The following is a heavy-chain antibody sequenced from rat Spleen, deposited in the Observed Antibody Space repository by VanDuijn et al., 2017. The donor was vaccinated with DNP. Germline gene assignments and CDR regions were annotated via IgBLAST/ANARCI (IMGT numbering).Heavy chain of an antibody. D-gene: IGHD1-12*02. V-gene: IGHV3-1*01. CDR3: ATHGYDGSYYYDAMDA. J-gene: IGHJ4*01. CDR2: ITYSGSA. CDR1: GYSITSNY. Sequence: EVQLQESGPGLVKPSQSLSLTCSVTGYSITSNYWGWIRKFPGNKMEWIGHITYSGSAAYNPSLKSRISITRDISKDQFFLQLNSLTAEDTATYYCATHGYDGSYYYDAMDAWGQGTSVTVSS.